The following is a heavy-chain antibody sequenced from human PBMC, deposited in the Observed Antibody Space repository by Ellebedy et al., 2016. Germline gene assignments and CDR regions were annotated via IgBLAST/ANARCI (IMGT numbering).Heavy chain of an antibody. CDR2: ISWNSGSI. J-gene: IGHJ4*02. V-gene: IGHV3-9*01. Sequence: GGSLRLSXAASRFSFINHGMHWVRQAPGKGLEWVSGISWNSGSIGYADSVKGRFTISRDNAKNSLYLQMNSLRAEDTALYYCAKASTYSSSRTRGFDYWGQGTLVTVSS. CDR3: AKASTYSSSRTRGFDY. D-gene: IGHD6-13*01. CDR1: RFSFINHG.